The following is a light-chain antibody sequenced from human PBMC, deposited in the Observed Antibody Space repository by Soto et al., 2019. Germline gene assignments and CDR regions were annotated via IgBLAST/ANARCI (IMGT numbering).Light chain of an antibody. CDR3: QQYFRHAT. CDR2: KAS. Sequence: MTQSPATLSVSPGERATLSCRASESIRSWVAWYQQTPGKAPKILINKASELEGGVPPRFSGSGSGTEFTLTISSLQPDDFATYYCQQYFRHATFGQGTKVDIK. J-gene: IGKJ1*01. V-gene: IGKV1-5*03. CDR1: ESIRSW.